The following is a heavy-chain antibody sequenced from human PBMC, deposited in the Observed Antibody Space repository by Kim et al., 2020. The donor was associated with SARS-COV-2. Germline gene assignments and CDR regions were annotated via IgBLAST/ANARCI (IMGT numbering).Heavy chain of an antibody. V-gene: IGHV3-23*01. D-gene: IGHD3-10*01. CDR3: VMIRGLGY. CDR2: ITSSGGTT. Sequence: GGSLRLSCAASGFTFSNYGVSWARQAPGKGPEWVASITSSGGTTTYADSVKGRFTISRDNSKNTLYLQMNGLMAEDTAVYYCVMIRGLGYWGQGTLVTVS. CDR1: GFTFSNYG. J-gene: IGHJ4*02.